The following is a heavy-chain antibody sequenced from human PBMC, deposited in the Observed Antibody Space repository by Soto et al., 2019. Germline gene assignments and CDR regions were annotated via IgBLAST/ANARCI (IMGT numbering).Heavy chain of an antibody. Sequence: PSETLSLTCTVSGGSISSYYWSWIRQPPGKGLEWIGYIYYSGSTNYNPSLKSRVTISVDTSKNQFSLKLSSVTAADTAVYYCARGSTDYDILTGYFLGYYYYYMDVWGKGTTVTV. V-gene: IGHV4-59*01. CDR1: GGSISSYY. CDR2: IYYSGST. D-gene: IGHD3-9*01. J-gene: IGHJ6*03. CDR3: ARGSTDYDILTGYFLGYYYYYMDV.